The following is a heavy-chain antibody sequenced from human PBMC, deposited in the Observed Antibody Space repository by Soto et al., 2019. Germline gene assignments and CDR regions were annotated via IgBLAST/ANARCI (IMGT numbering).Heavy chain of an antibody. CDR1: GYTFINYD. CDR3: ARGRSSFYVAS. Sequence: QVILVQSGAEVKNPGASARVSCKTSGYTFINYDINWVRQAPGQGLEWMGWMNPSNGNAVYAQNFQGRVTMTGNTSMNTAYLDLGSLTFADTAIYYCARGRSSFYVASWGQGTLVTVSS. V-gene: IGHV1-8*01. CDR2: MNPSNGNA. D-gene: IGHD2-2*01. J-gene: IGHJ4*02.